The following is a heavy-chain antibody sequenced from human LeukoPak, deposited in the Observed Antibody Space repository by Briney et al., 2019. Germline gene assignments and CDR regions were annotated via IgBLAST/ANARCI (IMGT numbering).Heavy chain of an antibody. CDR3: ARGPTSYGDYYFDY. CDR1: GGSFSGYY. CDR2: INHSGST. D-gene: IGHD4-17*01. Sequence: SETLSLTCAVYGGSFSGYYWSWIRQPPGKGLEWIGEINHSGSTNYNPSLKSRVTISVDTSKNQFSLKLSSVTAADTVVYYCARGPTSYGDYYFDYWGQGTLVTVSS. J-gene: IGHJ4*02. V-gene: IGHV4-34*01.